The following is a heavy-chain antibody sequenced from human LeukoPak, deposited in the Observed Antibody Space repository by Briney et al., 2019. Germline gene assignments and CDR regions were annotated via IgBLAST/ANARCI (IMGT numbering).Heavy chain of an antibody. V-gene: IGHV3-53*01. D-gene: IGHD3-10*01. CDR2: IYSGGNT. CDR1: GLTVSGNS. CDR3: ARVEDYYDSGSYYSYVDH. Sequence: PGGSLRLSCAASGLTVSGNSMSWVRQAPGPGLNWVSVIYSGGNTFYADSVKGRFTISRDKSKNTLYLQMNSLRAEGTAVYYCARVEDYYDSGSYYSYVDHWGQGTLVTVSS. J-gene: IGHJ4*02.